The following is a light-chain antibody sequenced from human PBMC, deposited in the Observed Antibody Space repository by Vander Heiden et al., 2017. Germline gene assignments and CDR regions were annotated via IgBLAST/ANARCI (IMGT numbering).Light chain of an antibody. J-gene: IGKJ2*01. V-gene: IGKV1-39*01. CDR3: QQSYSSPHT. Sequence: IRITQSPTSLSASVGDRITITCRARQSISSDLKWYQQIPEKARRLLIYAASNLKSGVPSRFSGSGSGTEFTLTISSLQSEDFTIYYCQQSYSSPHTFGQGTKLEIK. CDR2: AAS. CDR1: QSISSD.